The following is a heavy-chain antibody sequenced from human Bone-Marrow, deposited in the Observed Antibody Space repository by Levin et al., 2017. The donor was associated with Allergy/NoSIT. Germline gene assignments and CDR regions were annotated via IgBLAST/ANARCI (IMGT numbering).Heavy chain of an antibody. CDR3: ARDVGRDLKGFYGLDV. CDR1: GYTFTDYP. Sequence: ASVKVSCNASGYTFTDYPLHWVRQAPGQGLEWMGRINAHSGGTNYARNLQGRVTMTRDTSIRTAYMELSRLRSDDTAVYYCARDVGRDLKGFYGLDVWGQGTTVTVSS. CDR2: INAHSGGT. V-gene: IGHV1-2*02. J-gene: IGHJ6*02.